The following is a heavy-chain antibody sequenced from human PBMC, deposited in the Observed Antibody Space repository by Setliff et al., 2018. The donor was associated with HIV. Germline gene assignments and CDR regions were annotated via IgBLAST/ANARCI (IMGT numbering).Heavy chain of an antibody. CDR1: GASITTDTYY. J-gene: IGHJ4*02. Sequence: PSETLSLTCTVSGASITTDTYYWAWIRQPPGKGLEWIWSIYHRGSTHHNPSLKSRVTFSVDTSKNQFSLKLSSVTAADTSVYYCARSFVNGNSLLGNWGQGTLVTSP. D-gene: IGHD2-8*01. CDR2: IYHRGST. CDR3: ARSFVNGNSLLGN. V-gene: IGHV4-39*01.